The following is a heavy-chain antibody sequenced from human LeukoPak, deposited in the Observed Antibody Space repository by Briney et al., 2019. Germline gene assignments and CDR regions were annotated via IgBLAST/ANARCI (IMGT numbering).Heavy chain of an antibody. Sequence: PGGSLRLSCAASGFTFSSYTMSWVRQAPGKGLEWVAVISYDGSNKYYADSVKGRFTISRDNSKNTLYLQMNSLRAEDTAVYYCAKDSRIVGDAFDIWGQGTMVTVSS. CDR2: ISYDGSNK. V-gene: IGHV3-30*18. CDR3: AKDSRIVGDAFDI. J-gene: IGHJ3*02. CDR1: GFTFSSYT. D-gene: IGHD1-26*01.